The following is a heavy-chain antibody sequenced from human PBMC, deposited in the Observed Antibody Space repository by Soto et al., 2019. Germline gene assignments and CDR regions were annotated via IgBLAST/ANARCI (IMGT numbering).Heavy chain of an antibody. CDR2: ISSSGSTI. Sequence: LRLSCAASGFTFSDYYMIWIRQAPGKGLEWVSYISSSGSTIYYADSVKGRFTISRDNAKNSLYLQMNSLRAEDTAVYYCARGGPDILTGSQGWFDPWGQGTLVTVSS. J-gene: IGHJ5*02. D-gene: IGHD3-9*01. CDR3: ARGGPDILTGSQGWFDP. CDR1: GFTFSDYY. V-gene: IGHV3-11*01.